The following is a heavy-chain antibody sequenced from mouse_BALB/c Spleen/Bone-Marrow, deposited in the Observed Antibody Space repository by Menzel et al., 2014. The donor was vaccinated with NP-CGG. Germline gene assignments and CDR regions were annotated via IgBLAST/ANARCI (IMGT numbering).Heavy chain of an antibody. CDR1: GYTFTSYW. J-gene: IGHJ2*01. V-gene: IGHV1S41*01. Sequence: DLVKSGASVKLSCKASGYTFTSYWINWIKQRPGQGLEWIRRIAPGSGSSYYNEMFEGKATLTVDTSSSTAYIQLSSLSSEDSAVYFCARGGLHYFDYWGQGTTLTVSS. CDR3: ARGGLHYFDY. CDR2: IAPGSGSS. D-gene: IGHD3-3*01.